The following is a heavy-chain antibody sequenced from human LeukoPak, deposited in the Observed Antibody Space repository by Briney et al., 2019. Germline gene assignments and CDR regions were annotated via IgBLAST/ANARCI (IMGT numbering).Heavy chain of an antibody. CDR2: IRYDGSNK. V-gene: IGHV3-30*02. D-gene: IGHD1-14*01. CDR1: GFTFSTYG. CDR3: AKDPRTLSYYFDY. J-gene: IGHJ4*02. Sequence: GGSLRLSCAAPGFTFSTYGMHWVRQAPGKGLDWVAFIRYDGSNKYYADSVKGRFTISRDNSRDTLYLQMNSLRAEDTAVYYCAKDPRTLSYYFDYWGQGTLVTVSS.